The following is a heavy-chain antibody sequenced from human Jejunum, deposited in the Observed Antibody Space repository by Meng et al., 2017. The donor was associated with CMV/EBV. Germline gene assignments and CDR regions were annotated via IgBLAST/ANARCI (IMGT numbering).Heavy chain of an antibody. D-gene: IGHD3-3*01. CDR3: ARGSIFVSFDS. CDR2: IRDTGST. V-gene: IGHV4-30-4*08. CDR1: GGSIGSCDYY. J-gene: IGHJ4*02. Sequence: QVQQPEAGPGLVNPSQTLSLTCSGSGGSIGSCDYYWSWIRQPPGKGLEWIGYIRDTGSTYYNPSLKSRVDISLGTSRNHFSLTLSSVTAEDTAVYFCARGSIFVSFDSWGQGTLVTVSS.